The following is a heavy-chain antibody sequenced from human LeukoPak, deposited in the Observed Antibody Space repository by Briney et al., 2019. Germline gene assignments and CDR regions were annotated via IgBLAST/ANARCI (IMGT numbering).Heavy chain of an antibody. CDR2: INPSGGST. CDR3: ARERITMVRGTQYNWFDP. D-gene: IGHD3-10*01. Sequence: GASVKVSCKASGYTFASYYMHWVRQAPGQGLEWMGIINPSGGSTSYAQKFQGRVTMTRDTSTSTVYMELSSLRSEDTAVYYCARERITMVRGTQYNWFDPWGQGTLVTVSS. CDR1: GYTFASYY. V-gene: IGHV1-46*01. J-gene: IGHJ5*02.